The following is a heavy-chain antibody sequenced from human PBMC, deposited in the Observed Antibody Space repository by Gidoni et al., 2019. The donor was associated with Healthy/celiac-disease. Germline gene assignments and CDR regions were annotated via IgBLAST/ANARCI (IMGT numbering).Heavy chain of an antibody. CDR3: ARSRRDHDFWSGYSTYGMDV. CDR2: ISSSGSTI. CDR1: GFTFSDYY. Sequence: QVQLVESGGGLVKPGGSLRLSCAASGFTFSDYYMSWIRQAPGKGLEWVSYISSSGSTIYYADSVKGRFTISRDNAKNSLYLQMNSLRAEDTAVYYCARSRRDHDFWSGYSTYGMDVWGQGTTVTVSS. V-gene: IGHV3-11*01. D-gene: IGHD3-3*01. J-gene: IGHJ6*02.